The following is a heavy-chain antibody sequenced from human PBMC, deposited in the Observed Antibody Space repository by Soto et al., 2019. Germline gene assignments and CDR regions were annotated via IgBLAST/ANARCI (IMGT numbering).Heavy chain of an antibody. D-gene: IGHD3-3*01. Sequence: QVQLQESGPGLVKPSETLSLTCTVSGGDISTYYWTWIRQPAGKGLVWIGRIYSSGSTKYNPSLKSRLTMSLETSKNQFSLRLSSVTAADTAVYYCARGQRFSDWFDPWGQGTLVTVSS. CDR2: IYSSGST. CDR1: GGDISTYY. V-gene: IGHV4-4*07. J-gene: IGHJ5*02. CDR3: ARGQRFSDWFDP.